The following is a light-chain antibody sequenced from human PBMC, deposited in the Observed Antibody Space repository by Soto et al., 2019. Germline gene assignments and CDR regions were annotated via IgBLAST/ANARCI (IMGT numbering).Light chain of an antibody. V-gene: IGKV3-20*01. CDR3: QHFGSSPPVI. CDR1: QTTSPKH. J-gene: IGKJ5*01. Sequence: EMELTQSPGTLSLSPGESATLSCRVSQTTSPKHVAWYQQRRGLAPRLLVYGASKRAAGIPDRFRGSGSGSEFSLTISGLEPEDFAVYFCQHFGSSPPVIFGRGIRLDVK. CDR2: GAS.